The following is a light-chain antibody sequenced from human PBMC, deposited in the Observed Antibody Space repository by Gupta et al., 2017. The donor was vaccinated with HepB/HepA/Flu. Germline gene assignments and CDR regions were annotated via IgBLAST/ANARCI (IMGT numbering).Light chain of an antibody. CDR3: QSYDSSLAGSL. V-gene: IGLV1-40*01. J-gene: IGLJ2*01. CDR2: GTT. Sequence: QSVLTQPPSVSGAPGQRVTISCTGRRSNIGAGYDVHWYQQLPGAAPKLLIYGTTNRPSGVPDRFSGSQSGTSASLAITGLQAEDEADYYCQSYDSSLAGSLFGGGTKLTVL. CDR1: RSNIGAGYD.